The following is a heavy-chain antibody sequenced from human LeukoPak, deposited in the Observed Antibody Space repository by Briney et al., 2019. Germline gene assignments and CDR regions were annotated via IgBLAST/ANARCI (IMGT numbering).Heavy chain of an antibody. CDR3: ATYSVPTGIQLWLKAPRVSFNWFDP. J-gene: IGHJ5*02. Sequence: KSSETLSLTCTVSGVSISSSSYYWGWIRQPPGKGLEWIGSIYYSGSTYYNPSLRSRVTISVDTSKNQFSLKLSSATAADTAVYYCATYSVPTGIQLWLKAPRVSFNWFDPWGQGTLVTVSS. CDR2: IYYSGST. CDR1: GVSISSSSYY. D-gene: IGHD5-18*01. V-gene: IGHV4-39*01.